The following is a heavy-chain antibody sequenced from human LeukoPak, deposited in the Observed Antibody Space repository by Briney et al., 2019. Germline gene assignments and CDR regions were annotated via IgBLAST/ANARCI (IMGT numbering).Heavy chain of an antibody. D-gene: IGHD6-13*01. V-gene: IGHV4-34*01. Sequence: SATLSLTCAVYGGSFSGYYWSWIRQPPGKGLEWIGEINHSGGTNYNPSLKSRVTISVDTSKNQFSLKLSSVTAADTAVYYCARQAAADYWGQGTLVTVSS. CDR1: GGSFSGYY. CDR3: ARQAAADY. CDR2: INHSGGT. J-gene: IGHJ4*02.